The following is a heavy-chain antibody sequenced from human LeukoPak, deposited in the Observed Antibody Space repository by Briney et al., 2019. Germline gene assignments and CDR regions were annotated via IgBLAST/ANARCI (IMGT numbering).Heavy chain of an antibody. CDR3: AKHRENYGDSCLDVY. D-gene: IGHD4-17*01. CDR1: GFTFRDYT. CDR2: ISKSGTYI. J-gene: IGHJ4*02. V-gene: IGHV3-21*04. Sequence: YPGGSLRLSCAASGFTFRDYTMNWVRQAPGKGLEWVSAISKSGTYIKHADSVKGRFAVSRDYSKNTLYLQMNSLRAEDTAVYYCAKHRENYGDSCLDVYWGQGTLVTVSS.